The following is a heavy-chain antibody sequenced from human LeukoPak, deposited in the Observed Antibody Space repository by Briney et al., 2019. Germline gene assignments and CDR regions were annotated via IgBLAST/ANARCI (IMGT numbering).Heavy chain of an antibody. J-gene: IGHJ5*02. CDR2: IYYSGST. CDR3: ARGASSSWYPRFDP. V-gene: IGHV4-59*08. D-gene: IGHD6-13*01. Sequence: PSETLSLTCTVSGGSISSYYWSWIRQPPGKGLEWIGYIYYSGSTNYNPSLKSRVAISVDTSKNQLSLKLSTVTAADTAVYYCARGASSSWYPRFDPWGQGTLVTVSS. CDR1: GGSISSYY.